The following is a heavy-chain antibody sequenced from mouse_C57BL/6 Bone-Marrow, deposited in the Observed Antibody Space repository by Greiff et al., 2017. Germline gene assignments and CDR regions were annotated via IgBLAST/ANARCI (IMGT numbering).Heavy chain of an antibody. CDR2: IYPGDGDT. CDR1: GYAFSSSW. CDR3: ARWFPYFDY. Sequence: QVQLQQSGPELVKPGASVKISCKASGYAFSSSWMNWVKQRPGKGLEWIGRIYPGDGDTNYNGKFKGKATLTADKSSSTAYMQLSRLTSEDSAVYFCARWFPYFDYWGQGTTLTVSS. J-gene: IGHJ2*01. D-gene: IGHD2-2*01. V-gene: IGHV1-82*01.